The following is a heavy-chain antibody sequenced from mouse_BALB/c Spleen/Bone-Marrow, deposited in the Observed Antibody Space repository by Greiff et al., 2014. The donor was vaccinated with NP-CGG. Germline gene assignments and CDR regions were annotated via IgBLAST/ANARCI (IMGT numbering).Heavy chain of an antibody. Sequence: EVQLQQSGPELVKPGASVKISCKASGYSFTGYYMHWVKQSHVKSLEWIGRINPYNGATSYNQNFKDKASLTVDKSSSTAYMEPHSLTSEDSAVYYCARGDGNYPYYAMDYWGQGTSVTVSS. CDR1: GYSFTGYY. V-gene: IGHV1-26*01. CDR3: ARGDGNYPYYAMDY. D-gene: IGHD2-1*01. J-gene: IGHJ4*01. CDR2: INPYNGAT.